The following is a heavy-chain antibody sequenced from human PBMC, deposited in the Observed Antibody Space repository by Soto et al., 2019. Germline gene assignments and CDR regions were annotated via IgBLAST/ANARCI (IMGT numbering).Heavy chain of an antibody. V-gene: IGHV3-7*03. Sequence: EVQLVESGGGLVQPGGSLRLSCAASGFTFSSYWMSWVRQAPGKGLEWVANIKQGGSDKYYVDSVKGRFTISRDNAKNSLYLQMNSLRAEDTAVYYCARLWFGELLYFDYWGQGTLVTVSS. J-gene: IGHJ4*02. CDR2: IKQGGSDK. CDR1: GFTFSSYW. D-gene: IGHD3-10*01. CDR3: ARLWFGELLYFDY.